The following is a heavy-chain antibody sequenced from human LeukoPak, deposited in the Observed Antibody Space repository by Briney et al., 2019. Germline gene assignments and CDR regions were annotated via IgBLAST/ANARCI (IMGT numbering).Heavy chain of an antibody. CDR2: INWNGGST. CDR3: ARRDYYGSGSPDY. Sequence: GGSLRLSCAASGFTIDDYDMSWVRQAPGKGLEWVSGINWNGGSTGYADSVKGRFTISRDNAKNSLYLQMNSLRAEDTALYYCARRDYYGSGSPDYWGQGTLVTVSS. CDR1: GFTIDDYD. J-gene: IGHJ4*02. D-gene: IGHD3-10*01. V-gene: IGHV3-20*04.